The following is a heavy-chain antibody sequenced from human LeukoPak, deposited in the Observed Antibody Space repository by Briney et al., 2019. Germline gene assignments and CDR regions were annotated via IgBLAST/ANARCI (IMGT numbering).Heavy chain of an antibody. CDR3: ASSGFQYGMDV. D-gene: IGHD6-19*01. CDR2: IYSGDRT. J-gene: IGHJ6*02. Sequence: GGSLRLSCEVSVISVRVSYMSWVRQAPGKGLEWVSVIYSGDRTYYAESVKGRFTISRDNAKNSLSLQMNSLRDEDTAVYYCASSGFQYGMDVWGQGTTVTVSS. V-gene: IGHV3-53*01. CDR1: VISVRVSY.